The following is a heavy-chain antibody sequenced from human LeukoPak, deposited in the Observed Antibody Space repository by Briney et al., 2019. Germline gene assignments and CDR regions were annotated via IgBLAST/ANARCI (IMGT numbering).Heavy chain of an antibody. CDR1: GFIFSSYS. CDR3: ASEDIVAASPDY. CDR2: ISSSSSTI. J-gene: IGHJ4*02. V-gene: IGHV3-48*02. Sequence: PGGSLRLSCAASGFIFSSYSMNWVRQAPGKGLEWVSYISSSSSTIYYADSVKGRFTISRDNAKNSLYLQMNSLRDEDTAVYYCASEDIVAASPDYWGQGTLVTVSS. D-gene: IGHD5-12*01.